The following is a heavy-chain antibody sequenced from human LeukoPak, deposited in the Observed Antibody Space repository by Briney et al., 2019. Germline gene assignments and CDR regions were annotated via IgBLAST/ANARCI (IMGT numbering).Heavy chain of an antibody. CDR3: AKSGGYGLIDY. J-gene: IGHJ4*02. Sequence: SETPSLTCAVSGASVSGSNYYWGWIRQPPGKGLEWIGNIYSSGSTYYNASLQSRVTISIDTSKNHFSLRLNSVTAADTAMYYCAKSGGYGLIDYWGQGTRVTVSS. V-gene: IGHV4-39*02. CDR1: GASVSGSNYY. CDR2: IYSSGST. D-gene: IGHD1-26*01.